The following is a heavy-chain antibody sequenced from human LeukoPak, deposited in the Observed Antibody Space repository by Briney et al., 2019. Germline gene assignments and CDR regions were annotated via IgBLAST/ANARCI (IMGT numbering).Heavy chain of an antibody. CDR2: IRFDASNK. J-gene: IGHJ4*02. V-gene: IGHV3-30*02. CDR1: GFTFSNYG. D-gene: IGHD6-6*01. Sequence: GGSLRLSCAASGFTFSNYGMHWLHQAPGKGLEWVAFIRFDASNKYYADSVKGRFSISRDNSKNTVYLQMNSLRAEDTAVYYCANQRRDSSSSSFRYYFDYWGQGTLVTVSS. CDR3: ANQRRDSSSSSFRYYFDY.